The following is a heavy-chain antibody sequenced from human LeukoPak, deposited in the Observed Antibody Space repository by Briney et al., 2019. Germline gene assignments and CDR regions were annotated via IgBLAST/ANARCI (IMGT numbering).Heavy chain of an antibody. Sequence: SETLSLTCAVSGGSISSNNWWSWVRQPPGKGLEWIGEIYHSGSTNYNPSLKSRVTISVDKSKNHFSLKLSSVTAADTAVYYCAKSNGYGLVDIWGQGTMVTVSS. CDR2: IYHSGST. V-gene: IGHV4-4*02. CDR1: GGSISSNNW. D-gene: IGHD3-10*01. CDR3: AKSNGYGLVDI. J-gene: IGHJ3*02.